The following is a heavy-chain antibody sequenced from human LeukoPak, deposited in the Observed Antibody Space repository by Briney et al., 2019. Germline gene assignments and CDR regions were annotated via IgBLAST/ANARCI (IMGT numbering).Heavy chain of an antibody. CDR3: ERSDYDSSGYGGP. J-gene: IGHJ5*02. Sequence: ASVKVSCKASGYTFTGYYMHWVRQAPGQGLEWMGWINPNSGGTNYAQKFQGRVTMTRDTSISTAYMELSRLRSDDTAVYYCERSDYDSSGYGGPWGQGTLVTVSS. CDR2: INPNSGGT. D-gene: IGHD3-22*01. V-gene: IGHV1-2*02. CDR1: GYTFTGYY.